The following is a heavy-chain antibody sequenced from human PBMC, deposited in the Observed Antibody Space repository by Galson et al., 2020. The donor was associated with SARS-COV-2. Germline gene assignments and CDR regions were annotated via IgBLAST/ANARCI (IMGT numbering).Heavy chain of an antibody. J-gene: IGHJ6*02. Sequence: SETLSLTCTVPGGSISSGGYYWSWIRQHPGKGLEWIGHIYYSGSIYYNPSLKSRVTISVDTSKNQLSLKLSSVTAADTAVYYCAMIKVATVSDYYDYGMDVWGQGTTVTVSS. D-gene: IGHD5-12*01. CDR3: AMIKVATVSDYYDYGMDV. CDR1: GGSISSGGYY. V-gene: IGHV4-31*03. CDR2: IYYSGSI.